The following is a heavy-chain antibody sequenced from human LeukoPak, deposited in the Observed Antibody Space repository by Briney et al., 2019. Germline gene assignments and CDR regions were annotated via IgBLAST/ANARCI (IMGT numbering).Heavy chain of an antibody. Sequence: GGSLRLSCAASGFTFSSYGMHWVRQAPGKGLEWVAVISYDGSNKYYADSVKGRFTISRDNSKNTLYLQMNSLRAEDTAVYYCAKGLLAYCGGDCYPDDAFDIWGQGTMVTVSS. V-gene: IGHV3-30*18. J-gene: IGHJ3*02. CDR2: ISYDGSNK. D-gene: IGHD2-21*02. CDR1: GFTFSSYG. CDR3: AKGLLAYCGGDCYPDDAFDI.